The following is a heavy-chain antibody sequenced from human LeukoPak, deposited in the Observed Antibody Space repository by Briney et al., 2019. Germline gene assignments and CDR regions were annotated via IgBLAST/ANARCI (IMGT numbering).Heavy chain of an antibody. V-gene: IGHV3-48*02. CDR3: ARDRYDSY. D-gene: IGHD2-15*01. CDR2: ITSSSGTI. Sequence: GGSLRLSCAASGFTFSSSSMNWVRQAPGTGREWISYITSSSGTIYYADSVKGRFTVSRDNAKNSLYLQMNSLTDEDTAVYYCARDRYDSYWGQGTLVTVSS. J-gene: IGHJ4*02. CDR1: GFTFSSSS.